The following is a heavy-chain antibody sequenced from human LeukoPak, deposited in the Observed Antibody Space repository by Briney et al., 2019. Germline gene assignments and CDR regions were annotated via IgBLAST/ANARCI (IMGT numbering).Heavy chain of an antibody. V-gene: IGHV3-21*01. CDR1: GFTFSSYS. Sequence: GGSLRLSCAASGFTFSSYSMNWVRQAPGKGLEWVSSISSSSSYIYYADSVKGRFTISRDNAKNSLYLQMNSLRAEDTAVYYCARVLMEVATPYYFDYWGQGTLVTVSS. CDR3: ARVLMEVATPYYFDY. CDR2: ISSSSSYI. J-gene: IGHJ4*02. D-gene: IGHD5-12*01.